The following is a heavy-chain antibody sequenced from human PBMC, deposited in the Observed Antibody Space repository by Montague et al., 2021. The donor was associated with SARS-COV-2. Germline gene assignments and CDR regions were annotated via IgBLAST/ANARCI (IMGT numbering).Heavy chain of an antibody. CDR3: ARDLRDYDILTGYL. CDR1: GFTFSSYE. Sequence: SLLLSLSASGFTFSSYEMNWVRQAPGKGLEWVSYITSSGSTIYYADSVKGRFTISRDNAKNSLFLQMNSLRAEDTAVYYCARDLRDYDILTGYLWGQGTLVTVSS. J-gene: IGHJ4*02. V-gene: IGHV3-48*03. CDR2: ITSSGSTI. D-gene: IGHD3-9*01.